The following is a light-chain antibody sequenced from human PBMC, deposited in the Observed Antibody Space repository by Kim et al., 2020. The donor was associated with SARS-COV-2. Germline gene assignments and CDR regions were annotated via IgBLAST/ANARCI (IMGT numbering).Light chain of an antibody. CDR3: QAWDSSTWV. J-gene: IGLJ3*02. V-gene: IGLV3-1*01. Sequence: SYELTQPPSVSVSPGQTASITCSVDKLGDKYACWYQQKPGQSPVLVIYQDSKRPSGIPERFSGSNSGNTATLTISGTQAMDEADYYCQAWDSSTWVFGGG. CDR1: KLGDKY. CDR2: QDS.